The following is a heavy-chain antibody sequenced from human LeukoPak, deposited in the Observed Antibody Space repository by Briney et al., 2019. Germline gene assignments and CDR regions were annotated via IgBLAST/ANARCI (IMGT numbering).Heavy chain of an antibody. Sequence: GGSLRLSCAASGFTFSYYSMNWVRQGPGSGLEWVSYISSDTTTIYYADSVKGRFTISRDNVKNSLYLQMNSLTPEDTAVYYCMRVGSGDIYWGQGTLVTVSS. CDR2: ISSDTTTI. CDR1: GFTFSYYS. J-gene: IGHJ4*02. CDR3: MRVGSGDIY. D-gene: IGHD7-27*01. V-gene: IGHV3-48*01.